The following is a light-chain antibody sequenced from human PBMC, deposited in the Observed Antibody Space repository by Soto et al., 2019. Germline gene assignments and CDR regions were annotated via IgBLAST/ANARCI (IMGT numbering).Light chain of an antibody. J-gene: IGLJ2*01. CDR1: SSNIGAGYD. V-gene: IGLV1-40*01. CDR3: QSYDSNRSVV. Sequence: QSVLTQPPSVSGAPGQRVTISCTGSSSNIGAGYDVHWYQQLPGTAPKVLIYGNNNRPSGVPDRFSDSRSGTSASLAITGLQAEDEADYYCQSYDSNRSVVFGGGTKVTVL. CDR2: GNN.